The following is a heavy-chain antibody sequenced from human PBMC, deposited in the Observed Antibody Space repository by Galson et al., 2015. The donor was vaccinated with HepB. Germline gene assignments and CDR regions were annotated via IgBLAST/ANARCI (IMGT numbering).Heavy chain of an antibody. CDR3: ARDPYDSTPLDY. D-gene: IGHD5-12*01. V-gene: IGHV1-2*02. J-gene: IGHJ4*02. CDR2: IQLNNGDT. Sequence: SVKVSCKASGFTFTDYYIHWVRQAPGQGLEWMGWIQLNNGDTKYEPKFQGRVTMTRDTPISTAYMDLRGLTPDDTAVYYCARDPYDSTPLDYWGQGTLVTVSS. CDR1: GFTFTDYY.